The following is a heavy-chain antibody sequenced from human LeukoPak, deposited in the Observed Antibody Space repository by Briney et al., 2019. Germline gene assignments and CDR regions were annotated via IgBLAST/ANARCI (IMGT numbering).Heavy chain of an antibody. J-gene: IGHJ4*02. CDR2: ISAYNGNT. V-gene: IGHV1-18*01. CDR1: GGTFSSYA. Sequence: ASVKVSCKASGGTFSSYAISWVRQAPGQGLEWMGWISAYNGNTNYAQKLQGRVTMTTDTSTSTAYMELRSLRSDDTAVYYCARDSSKIAVASTFDYWGQGTLVTVSS. CDR3: ARDSSKIAVASTFDY. D-gene: IGHD6-19*01.